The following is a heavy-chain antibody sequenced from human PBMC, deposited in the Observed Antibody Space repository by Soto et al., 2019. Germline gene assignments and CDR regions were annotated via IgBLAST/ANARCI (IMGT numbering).Heavy chain of an antibody. V-gene: IGHV3-74*01. CDR1: GFTFSSYW. D-gene: IGHD1-20*01. CDR3: ARGIRGYYGMDV. Sequence: EVQLVESGGGLVQPGGSLRLSCAASGFTFSSYWMHWVRQAPGKGLVWVSRIKGDETGTDYADSVKGRFTISRDNGKNTVYLQMNSLRAEDTAVYYCARGIRGYYGMDVWGQGTTVTVSS. J-gene: IGHJ6*02. CDR2: IKGDETGT.